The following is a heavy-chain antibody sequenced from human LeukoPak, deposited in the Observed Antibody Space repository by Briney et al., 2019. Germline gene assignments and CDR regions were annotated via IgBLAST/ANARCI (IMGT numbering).Heavy chain of an antibody. CDR2: ISPGGGTT. CDR3: AKVRSGSANWALRIFDN. J-gene: IGHJ4*02. D-gene: IGHD1-1*01. CDR1: GFTVSSNY. Sequence: GGSLRLSCAASGFTVSSNYMSWVRQSPARGLEWVASISPGGGTTYYADYVKGRFTISRDNSNNTLYVQMNSLRAEDTAVYYCAKVRSGSANWALRIFDNWGQGTLVTVSS. V-gene: IGHV3-23*01.